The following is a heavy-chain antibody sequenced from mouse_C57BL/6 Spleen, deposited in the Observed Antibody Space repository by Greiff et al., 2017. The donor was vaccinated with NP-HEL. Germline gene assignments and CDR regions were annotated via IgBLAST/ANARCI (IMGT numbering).Heavy chain of an antibody. CDR3: ARGGQDYAMDY. V-gene: IGHV1-55*01. D-gene: IGHD3-3*01. Sequence: VQLQQPGAELVKPGASVKMSCKASGYTFTSYWITWVKQRPGQGLEWIGDIYPGSGGTKYNEKFKSKATLTVDKPSSTAYMQLSSLTSEDSAVYYCARGGQDYAMDYWGQGTSVTVSS. J-gene: IGHJ4*01. CDR2: IYPGSGGT. CDR1: GYTFTSYW.